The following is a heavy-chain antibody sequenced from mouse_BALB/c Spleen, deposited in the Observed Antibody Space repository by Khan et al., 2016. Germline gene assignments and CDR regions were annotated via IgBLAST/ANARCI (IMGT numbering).Heavy chain of an antibody. CDR1: GDSITSGY. CDR3: ARYYGSSYYAMDY. CDR2: ISYSGST. V-gene: IGHV3-8*02. Sequence: VQLKESGPSLVKPSQTLSLTCSVTGDSITSGYWNWIRKFPGNKLEYMGYISYSGSTYYNPSLKSRISITRDTSKNQYYLQLNSVTTEDTATYXCARYYGSSYYAMDYWGQGTSVTVSS. D-gene: IGHD1-1*01. J-gene: IGHJ4*01.